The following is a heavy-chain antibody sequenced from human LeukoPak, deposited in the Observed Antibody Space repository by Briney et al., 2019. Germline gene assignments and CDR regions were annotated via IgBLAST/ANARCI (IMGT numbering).Heavy chain of an antibody. CDR1: GGSISSSSYY. V-gene: IGHV4-39*01. J-gene: IGHJ4*02. Sequence: SETLSLTCTVSGGSISSSSYYWGWIRQSPGKGLEWIGSIYYRGNTYYNPPLKSRVTISVDTSKNQFSLKLNSVTAADTAVYYCARLVAAAGMLLDYWGQGTLVTVSS. CDR3: ARLVAAAGMLLDY. CDR2: IYYRGNT. D-gene: IGHD6-13*01.